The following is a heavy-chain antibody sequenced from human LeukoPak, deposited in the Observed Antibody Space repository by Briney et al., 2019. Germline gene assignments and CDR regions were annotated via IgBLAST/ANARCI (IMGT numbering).Heavy chain of an antibody. CDR3: ARGSGAGDFWSGYYRGFYYYYGMDV. D-gene: IGHD3-3*01. J-gene: IGHJ6*02. V-gene: IGHV1-8*02. CDR2: MNPNSGNT. Sequence: GASVKVSCKASGGTFSSYAVSWVRQAPGQGLEWMGWMNPNSGNTGYAQKFQGRVTMTRNTSISTAYMALSSLRSEDTAVYYCARGSGAGDFWSGYYRGFYYYYGMDVWGQGTTVTVSS. CDR1: GGTFSSYA.